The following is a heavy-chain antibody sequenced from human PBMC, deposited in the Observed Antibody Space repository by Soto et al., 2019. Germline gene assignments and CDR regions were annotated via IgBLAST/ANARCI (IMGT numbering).Heavy chain of an antibody. CDR1: GFTFSSYS. CDR3: ARVTDYYYYGMDV. Sequence: EVQLVESGGGLVKPGGSLRLSCAASGFTFSSYSMNWVRQAPGKGLEWVSSISSSSSYIYYADSVKGRFTISRDNAKNSLYLQMNSLRAGDTAVYYCARVTDYYYYGMDVWGQGTTVTVSS. D-gene: IGHD3-16*01. CDR2: ISSSSSYI. V-gene: IGHV3-21*01. J-gene: IGHJ6*02.